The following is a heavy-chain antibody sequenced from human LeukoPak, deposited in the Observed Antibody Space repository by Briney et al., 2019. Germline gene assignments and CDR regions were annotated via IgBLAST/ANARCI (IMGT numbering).Heavy chain of an antibody. V-gene: IGHV3-73*01. D-gene: IGHD3-22*01. CDR1: GFTFSDSA. J-gene: IGHJ4*02. CDR3: ARGSGYYYVYDY. CDR2: IRSKANSYAT. Sequence: GGSLRLSCAASGFTFSDSAMHWVRQASGKGLEWVGRIRSKANSYATAYAASVKGRFTISRDDSKNTAHLQMNSLKTEDTAVYYCARGSGYYYVYDYWGQGTLVTVSS.